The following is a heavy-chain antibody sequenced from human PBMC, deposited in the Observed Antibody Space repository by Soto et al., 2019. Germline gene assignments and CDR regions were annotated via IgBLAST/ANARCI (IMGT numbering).Heavy chain of an antibody. D-gene: IGHD5-12*01. CDR1: RYSFTSYW. Sequence: PGESRKISCKCSRYSFTSYWISWVRQMPGKGLEWMGRIDPSDSYTNYSPSFQGHVTISADKSISTAYLQWSSLKASDTAMYYCARHGEESGLPFATCYYHGMELWGTGSTV. J-gene: IGHJ6*01. CDR3: ARHGEESGLPFATCYYHGMEL. V-gene: IGHV5-10-1*01. CDR2: IDPSDSYT.